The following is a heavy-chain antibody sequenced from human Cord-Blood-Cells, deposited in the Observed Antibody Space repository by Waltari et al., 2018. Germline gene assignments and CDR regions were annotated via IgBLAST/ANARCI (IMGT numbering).Heavy chain of an antibody. D-gene: IGHD3-3*01. Sequence: QVQLQQWGAGLLKPSETLSLTCAVYGGSFSGYSWSWIRQPPGKGLEWIGEINHSGSTNYNPSLKSRVTISVDTSKNQFSLKLSSVTAADTAVYYCAGNYDFWSGYYYWGQGTLVTVSS. CDR1: GGSFSGYS. J-gene: IGHJ4*02. V-gene: IGHV4-34*01. CDR3: AGNYDFWSGYYY. CDR2: INHSGST.